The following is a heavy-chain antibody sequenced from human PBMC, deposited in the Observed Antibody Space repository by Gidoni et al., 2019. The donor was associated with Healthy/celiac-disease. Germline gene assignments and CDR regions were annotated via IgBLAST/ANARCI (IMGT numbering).Heavy chain of an antibody. CDR3: AREFYCSSTSCDGGFDY. CDR2: IWYDGSNE. J-gene: IGHJ4*02. D-gene: IGHD2-2*01. V-gene: IGHV3-33*01. Sequence: QVQLVESGGGGLQPGWSLSLSCAASEFTFSSDGMHWVRQARGKGLEWVAVIWYDGSNEYYADAVKGRFTISRDNSKNTLYLQMNRLRAEDTAVYYCAREFYCSSTSCDGGFDYWGQGTLVTVSS. CDR1: EFTFSSDG.